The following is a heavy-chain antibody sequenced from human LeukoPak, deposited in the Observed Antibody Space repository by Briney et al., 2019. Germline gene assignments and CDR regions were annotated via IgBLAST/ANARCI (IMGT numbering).Heavy chain of an antibody. Sequence: GGSLRLSCAASGFTFSGYSMNWVRQAPGKGLEWVSYISSSSSYIYYAVSMKGRLTISRDNAKNSLYLQMNSLRAEDTAVYYCARAVSGRASGFDIWGQGTMVTVSS. CDR1: GFTFSGYS. V-gene: IGHV3-21*01. J-gene: IGHJ3*02. D-gene: IGHD6-19*01. CDR2: ISSSSSYI. CDR3: ARAVSGRASGFDI.